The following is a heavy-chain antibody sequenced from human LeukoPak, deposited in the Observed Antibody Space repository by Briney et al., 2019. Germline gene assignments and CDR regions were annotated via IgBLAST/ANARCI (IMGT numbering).Heavy chain of an antibody. J-gene: IGHJ4*02. CDR3: AKDQSGIAAG. Sequence: GGSLRLSCAASGFSFSSYGIYWVRQAPGKGLEWVALISYNGGNKYYADSVKGRFTISRDNSKNTLYLQMNSLRAEDTAVYYCAKDQSGIAAGWGQGTLVTVSS. D-gene: IGHD6-13*01. CDR2: ISYNGGNK. CDR1: GFSFSSYG. V-gene: IGHV3-30*18.